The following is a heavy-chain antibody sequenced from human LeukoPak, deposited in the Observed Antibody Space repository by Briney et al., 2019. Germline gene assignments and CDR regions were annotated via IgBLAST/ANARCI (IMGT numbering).Heavy chain of an antibody. V-gene: IGHV3-48*04. CDR1: VFTFSSYS. J-gene: IGHJ4*02. CDR3: ARDRGGSYSAIDY. D-gene: IGHD2-15*01. Sequence: GGSLRLSCAASVFTFSSYSLNWVRQAPGKGLEWVSFISSSSITIYYADSVKGRFTISRDNAEKSLYLQMNSLRAEDTAVYYCARDRGGSYSAIDYWGRGTLVTVSS. CDR2: ISSSSITI.